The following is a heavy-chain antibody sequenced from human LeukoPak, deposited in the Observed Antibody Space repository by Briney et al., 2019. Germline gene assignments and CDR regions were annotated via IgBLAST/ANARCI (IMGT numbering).Heavy chain of an antibody. V-gene: IGHV4-39*01. Sequence: SETLSLTCTVSGGSISSSSYYWGWIRQPPGKGLEWIGEINHSGSTNYNPSLKSRVTISVDTSKNQFSLKLSSVTAADTAVYYCARQDRRLLGYWGQGTLVTVSS. CDR3: ARQDRRLLGY. D-gene: IGHD3-22*01. J-gene: IGHJ4*02. CDR2: INHSGST. CDR1: GGSISSSSYY.